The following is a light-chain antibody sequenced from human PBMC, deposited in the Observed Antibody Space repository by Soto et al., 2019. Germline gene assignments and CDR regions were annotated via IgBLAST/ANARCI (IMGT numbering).Light chain of an antibody. CDR3: QQYNNWPLT. CDR1: QSVSNN. CDR2: GAS. J-gene: IGKJ4*02. V-gene: IGKV3-15*01. Sequence: EIVMTQSPSTLSVSPGERATLSCRATQSVSNNFAWYQQKPGQAPRLLIYGASTRATAIPARFSGSGSGTEFTLTISSLQSEDFAVYYCQQYNNWPLTFGGGTKVDIK.